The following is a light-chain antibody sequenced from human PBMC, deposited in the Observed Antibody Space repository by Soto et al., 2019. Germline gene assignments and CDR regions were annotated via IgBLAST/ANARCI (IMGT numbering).Light chain of an antibody. CDR2: EVS. CDR3: SSYTSSNTYV. J-gene: IGLJ1*01. CDR1: SSDVGGYNY. V-gene: IGLV2-14*01. Sequence: QSVLTQPVSVSGPPGQSITISCTGTSSDVGGYNYVSWYQQYPGKAPKLMIYEVSNRPSGVSNRFSGSKSGNTASLTISGLQAEDEADYYCSSYTSSNTYVFGTGTKLTVL.